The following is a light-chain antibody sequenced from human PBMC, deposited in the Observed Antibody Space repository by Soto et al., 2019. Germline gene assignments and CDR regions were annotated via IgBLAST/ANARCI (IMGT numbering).Light chain of an antibody. Sequence: ETVMTPSPATLSVSLGERATLSCRASHSVNTNVAWYQQQPGQAPRLLIYGASIRATGVPARFSGSGSGTDFTLTISSLQPEDFAVYFCQQYKNWPPVTFGGGTKVEIK. CDR2: GAS. CDR1: HSVNTN. CDR3: QQYKNWPPVT. V-gene: IGKV3-15*01. J-gene: IGKJ4*02.